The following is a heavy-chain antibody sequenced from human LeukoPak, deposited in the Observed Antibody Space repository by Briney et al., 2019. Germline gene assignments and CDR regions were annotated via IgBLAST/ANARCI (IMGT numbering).Heavy chain of an antibody. CDR2: ISYEGSKK. J-gene: IGHJ4*02. D-gene: IGHD1-26*01. Sequence: GGSLRLSCAASGFTFSNYAMHWVRQAPGKGLEWVSVISYEGSKKYYADSVKGRFTISRDNSKNTVHLQMNSLSTEDTAVYYCAKDRAEATRRSLDYWGRGTLVTVSS. CDR1: GFTFSNYA. CDR3: AKDRAEATRRSLDY. V-gene: IGHV3-30*04.